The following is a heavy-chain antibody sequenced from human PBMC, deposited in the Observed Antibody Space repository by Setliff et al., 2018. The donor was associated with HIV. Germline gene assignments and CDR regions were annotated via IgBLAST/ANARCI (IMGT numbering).Heavy chain of an antibody. D-gene: IGHD3-22*01. V-gene: IGHV3-30*18. CDR2: ISYDGSRI. Sequence: QPGGSLRLSCVASGFTFRDFAMYWVRQAPGKGLEWLSAISYDGSRIHYADSVKGRFTISRDNSKNTLYLQVNSLRPEDTAVYYCAKEGGSSGYCGYFDYWGQGTLVTVSS. CDR1: GFTFRDFA. J-gene: IGHJ4*02. CDR3: AKEGGSSGYCGYFDY.